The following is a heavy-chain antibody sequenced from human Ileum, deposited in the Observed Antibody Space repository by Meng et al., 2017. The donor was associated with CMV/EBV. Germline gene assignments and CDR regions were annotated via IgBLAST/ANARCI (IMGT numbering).Heavy chain of an antibody. CDR1: GYTLHGCR. CDR3: ARSLKFYDF. J-gene: IGHJ4*02. Sequence: KVSCKASGYTLHGCRVTWVRKSPQPILECIQYHSPSPPSPTSPPPFRDRVTLTADSSTTTAYMELTSLTSDDTAMYYCARSLKFYDFWGQGTPVTVSS. V-gene: IGHV1-18*01. CDR2: HSPSPPSP.